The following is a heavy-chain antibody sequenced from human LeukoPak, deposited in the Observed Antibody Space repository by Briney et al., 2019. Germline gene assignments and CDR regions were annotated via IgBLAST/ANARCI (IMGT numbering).Heavy chain of an antibody. Sequence: SETLSLTCSVSGGSISSYYWSWIRQPPGKGLEWIGYIYYSGSTNYNPSLKSRVTISVDTSKNQFSLKLSSVTAADTAVYYCARGRSSMVRGYYYYYMDVWGKGTTVTISS. D-gene: IGHD3-10*01. CDR3: ARGRSSMVRGYYYYYMDV. J-gene: IGHJ6*03. CDR2: IYYSGST. CDR1: GGSISSYY. V-gene: IGHV4-59*01.